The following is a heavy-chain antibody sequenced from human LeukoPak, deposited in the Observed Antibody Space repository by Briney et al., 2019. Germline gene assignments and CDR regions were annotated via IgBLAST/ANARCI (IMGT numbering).Heavy chain of an antibody. Sequence: PSEKLSCNASGGTFTSSAISWVRQAPGQGLEWMGRIIPIFGTANYAQTIQRSVTITTDESTSTAYIQPSSLRSEDTAVYHCAAGEHLWLLSPNQMGENYSYCMDARGKGATGTVSS. D-gene: IGHD5-18*01. CDR1: GGTFTSSA. CDR2: IIPIFGTA. V-gene: IGHV1-69*05. J-gene: IGHJ6*03. CDR3: AAGEHLWLLSPNQMGENYSYCMDA.